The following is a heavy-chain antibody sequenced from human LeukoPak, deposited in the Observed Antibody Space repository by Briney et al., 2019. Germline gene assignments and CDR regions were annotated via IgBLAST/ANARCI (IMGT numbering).Heavy chain of an antibody. J-gene: IGHJ3*02. Sequence: ASVKVSCKAFGYTFTGYYTDWVRQAPGQGLEWMGWINPNSGGTNYAQKFQGRVTMTRDTSISTAYMELNRLTYDDTAMYYCARDDGYNQNDAFDIWGQGTMVTVSS. CDR1: GYTFTGYY. CDR3: ARDDGYNQNDAFDI. V-gene: IGHV1-2*02. CDR2: INPNSGGT. D-gene: IGHD5-24*01.